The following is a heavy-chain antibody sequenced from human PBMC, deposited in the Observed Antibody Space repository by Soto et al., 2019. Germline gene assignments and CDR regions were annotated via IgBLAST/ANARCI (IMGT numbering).Heavy chain of an antibody. CDR3: ARGYCSGATCYPNYFDY. D-gene: IGHD2-15*01. CDR1: GGSISSYY. V-gene: IGHV4-59*01. J-gene: IGHJ4*02. Sequence: SETLSLTCIISGGSISSYYWSWIRQPPGKGLEWIGYIYYTGSTYYSPSLKSRVTISVDTSKNQFSLKLTSVTAADTAVYYCARGYCSGATCYPNYFDYWGQGTLVTVSS. CDR2: IYYTGST.